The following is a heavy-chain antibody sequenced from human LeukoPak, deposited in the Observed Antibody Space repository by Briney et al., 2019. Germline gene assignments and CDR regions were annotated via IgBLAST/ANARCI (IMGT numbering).Heavy chain of an antibody. CDR2: IYYSGST. J-gene: IGHJ4*02. CDR1: GGSISSSSYY. CDR3: AREVGFSAVVYYFDY. D-gene: IGHD6-19*01. V-gene: IGHV4-39*07. Sequence: PSETLSLTCTVSGGSISSSSYYWGWIRQPPGKGLEWIGSIYYSGSTYYNPSLKSRVTISVDTSKNQFSLKLSSVTAADTVVYYCAREVGFSAVVYYFDYWGQGTLVTVSS.